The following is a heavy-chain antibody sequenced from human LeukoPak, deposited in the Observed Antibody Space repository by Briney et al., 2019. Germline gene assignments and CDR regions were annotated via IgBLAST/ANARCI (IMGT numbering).Heavy chain of an antibody. Sequence: SETLSLTCAVYGGSFSGYYWSWIRQPPGKGLEWLGEINHSGSTNYNPSLKSRVTISVDTSKNQFSLKLSSVTAADTAVYYCARARYIVVVTGGYYYMDVWGKGTTVTVSS. D-gene: IGHD2-21*02. V-gene: IGHV4-34*01. CDR2: INHSGST. CDR3: ARARYIVVVTGGYYYMDV. J-gene: IGHJ6*03. CDR1: GGSFSGYY.